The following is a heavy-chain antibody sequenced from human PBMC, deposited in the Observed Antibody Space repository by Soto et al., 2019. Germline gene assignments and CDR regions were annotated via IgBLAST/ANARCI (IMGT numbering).Heavy chain of an antibody. J-gene: IGHJ3*02. CDR1: GFTFSSYS. CDR3: ASSVGRFGYDAFDI. Sequence: EVQLVESGGGLVKPGGSLRLSCAASGFTFSSYSMNWVRQPPGKGLEWVSSISSSSSYIYYADSVKGRFTISRDNAKNSLYLQMNSLRAEDTAVYYCASSVGRFGYDAFDIWGQGTMVTVSS. V-gene: IGHV3-21*01. CDR2: ISSSSSYI. D-gene: IGHD3-10*01.